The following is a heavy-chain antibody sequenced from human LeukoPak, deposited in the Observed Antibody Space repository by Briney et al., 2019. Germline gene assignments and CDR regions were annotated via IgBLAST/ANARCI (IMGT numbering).Heavy chain of an antibody. Sequence: GRSLRLSCAASGFTFSSYGMHWVRQAPGKGLEWVAFVRFDGSNKYYADSVKGRFTISRDNSKNTLYLQVNSLRAEDTAVYYCAKSSSGLYAFDIWGQGTMVTVSS. CDR2: VRFDGSNK. D-gene: IGHD6-6*01. CDR1: GFTFSSYG. CDR3: AKSSSGLYAFDI. V-gene: IGHV3-30*02. J-gene: IGHJ3*02.